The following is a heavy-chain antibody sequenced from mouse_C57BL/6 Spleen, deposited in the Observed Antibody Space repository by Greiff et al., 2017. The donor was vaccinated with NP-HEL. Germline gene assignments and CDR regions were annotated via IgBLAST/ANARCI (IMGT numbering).Heavy chain of an antibody. CDR1: GYTFTDYE. V-gene: IGHV1-15*01. CDR2: IDPETGGT. D-gene: IGHD1-1*01. CDR3: TRGRYYGSSSRYFDV. J-gene: IGHJ1*03. Sequence: QVQLKQSGAELVRPGASVTLSCKASGYTFTDYEMHWVKQTPVHGLEWIGAIDPETGGTAYNQKFKGKAILTADKSSSTAYMELRSLTSEDSAVYYCTRGRYYGSSSRYFDVWGTGTTVTVSS.